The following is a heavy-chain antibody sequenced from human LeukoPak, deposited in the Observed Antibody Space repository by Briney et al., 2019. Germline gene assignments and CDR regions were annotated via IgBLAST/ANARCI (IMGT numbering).Heavy chain of an antibody. CDR3: AKRQEWFGELSPDY. CDR1: GFTFSSYG. D-gene: IGHD3-10*01. CDR2: ISYDGSNK. J-gene: IGHJ4*02. V-gene: IGHV3-30*18. Sequence: GGSLRLSCAASGFTFSSYGMHWVRQAPGKGLEAVAVISYDGSNKYYADSVKGRFTISRDNSKNTLYLQMNSLRAEDTAVYYCAKRQEWFGELSPDYWGQGTLVTVSS.